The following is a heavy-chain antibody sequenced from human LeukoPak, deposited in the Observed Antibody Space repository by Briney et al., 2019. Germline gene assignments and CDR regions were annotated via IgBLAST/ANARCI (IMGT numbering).Heavy chain of an antibody. CDR1: GLIFHDYT. D-gene: IGHD1-7*01. CDR2: ISRNGAVT. Sequence: GGSLRLSCAASGLIFHDYTMHWVRQAPGKGLEWVSLISRNGAVTKYADSVRGRFTVSRDISKNTLYLQMNSLRAEDTAIYYCAKDGKTRNWNYFQAKPVYWGQGTLVTVSS. J-gene: IGHJ4*02. V-gene: IGHV3-43*01. CDR3: AKDGKTRNWNYFQAKPVY.